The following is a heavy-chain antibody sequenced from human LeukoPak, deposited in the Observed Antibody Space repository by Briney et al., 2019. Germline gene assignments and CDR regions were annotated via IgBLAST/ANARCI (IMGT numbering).Heavy chain of an antibody. D-gene: IGHD7-27*01. CDR2: IYYSGST. V-gene: IGHV4-30-4*07. CDR1: GGSISSGGYS. Sequence: NPSETLSLTCAVSGGSISSGGYSWSWIRQPPGKGLEWIGYIYYSGSTYYNPSLKSRVTISVDTSKNQFSLKLYSVTAADTAVYYCATRKLGNDYWGQGTLVTVSS. CDR3: ATRKLGNDY. J-gene: IGHJ4*02.